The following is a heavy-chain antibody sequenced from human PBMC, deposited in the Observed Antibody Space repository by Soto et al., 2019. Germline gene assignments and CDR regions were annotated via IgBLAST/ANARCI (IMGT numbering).Heavy chain of an antibody. Sequence: GGSLRLSCAASGFSFSGYYMCWIRQAPGKGLEWVSYISSSGSTIYYADSVKGRFTISRDNAKNSLYLQMNSLRAEETSVYYCARDYYDYVWVSYCYGGGSLDAFDIWAQRTTVLVS. V-gene: IGHV3-11*01. CDR1: GFSFSGYY. D-gene: IGHD3-16*02. CDR3: ARDYYDYVWVSYCYGGGSLDAFDI. CDR2: ISSSGSTI. J-gene: IGHJ3*02.